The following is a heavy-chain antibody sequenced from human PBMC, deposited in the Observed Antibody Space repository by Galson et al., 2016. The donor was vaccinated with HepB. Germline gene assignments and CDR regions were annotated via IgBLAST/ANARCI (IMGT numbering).Heavy chain of an antibody. V-gene: IGHV5-51*01. D-gene: IGHD2-21*02. CDR3: VRHDFEFGDFF. J-gene: IGHJ4*02. Sequence: QSGAEVKRPGASLRISCKGYGYSFSTYWIGWVRRMPGKGLEWMAMIYPGESETRYIPSFAGLVTISADKSINTAYLQCSSLRASDTAMYYCVRHDFEFGDFFWGQGTLVTVSS. CDR2: IYPGESET. CDR1: GYSFSTYW.